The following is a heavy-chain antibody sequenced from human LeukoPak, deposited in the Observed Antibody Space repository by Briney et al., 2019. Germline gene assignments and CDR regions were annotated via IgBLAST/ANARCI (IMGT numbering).Heavy chain of an antibody. CDR1: GGSISSYY. V-gene: IGHV4-59*01. D-gene: IGHD3-22*01. J-gene: IGHJ4*02. CDR2: IYYSGST. CDR3: AREAKTPRYYYDSSGYWDY. Sequence: SETLSLTCTVSGGSISSYYWSWIRQPPGKGLEWIGYIYYSGSTNYNPSLKSRVTISVDTSKNQSSLKLSSVTAADTAVYYCAREAKTPRYYYDSSGYWDYWGQGTLVTVSS.